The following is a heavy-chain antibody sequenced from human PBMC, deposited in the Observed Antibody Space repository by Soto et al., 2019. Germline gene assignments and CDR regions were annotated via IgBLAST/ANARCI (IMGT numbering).Heavy chain of an antibody. CDR3: ATPLRYFDWALSY. CDR1: GFTFSSYA. J-gene: IGHJ4*02. V-gene: IGHV3-23*01. CDR2: ISGSGGST. Sequence: GGSLRLSCAASGFTFSSYAMSWGRQAPGKGLEWVPAISGSGGSTYYADSVKGRFTISRDNSKNTLYLQMNSLRAEDTAVYYCATPLRYFDWALSYWGQGTLVTVSS. D-gene: IGHD3-9*01.